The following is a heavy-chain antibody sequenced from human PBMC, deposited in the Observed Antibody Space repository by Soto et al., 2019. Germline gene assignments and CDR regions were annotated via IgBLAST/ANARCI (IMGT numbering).Heavy chain of an antibody. CDR2: IYYSGST. D-gene: IGHD6-19*01. CDR3: ARGGSGWYPVY. J-gene: IGHJ4*02. Sequence: SETLSLTCTVSGGSVSSGSYYWSRIRQPPGKGLEWIGYIYYSGSTNYNPSLKSRVTISVDTSKNQFSLKLSSVTAADTAVYYCARGGSGWYPVYWGQGTLVTVSS. V-gene: IGHV4-61*01. CDR1: GGSVSSGSYY.